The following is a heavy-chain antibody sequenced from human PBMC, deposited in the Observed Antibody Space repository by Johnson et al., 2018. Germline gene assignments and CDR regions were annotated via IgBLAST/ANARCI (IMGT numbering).Heavy chain of an antibody. CDR3: AGDFSSKRDLDV. CDR1: GISFSNHA. D-gene: IGHD2/OR15-2a*01. J-gene: IGHJ6*02. V-gene: IGHV3-33*08. CDR2: LWHDGSNA. Sequence: QVQLQESGGGWVQPGGSLRLSCTASGISFSNHAMSWVRQAPGKGLEWVAVLWHDGSNAKYADSVKGRFIMSRDNSKNTLYLKMNSLRAEDTAVYYCAGDFSSKRDLDVWGQGTTVTVSS.